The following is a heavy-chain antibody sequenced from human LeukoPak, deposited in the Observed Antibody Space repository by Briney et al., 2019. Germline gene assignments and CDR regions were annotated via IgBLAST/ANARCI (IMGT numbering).Heavy chain of an antibody. D-gene: IGHD1-1*01. CDR3: ATGAPLQLELDY. Sequence: ASVNVSCKVSGYTLTELSMHWVRQAPGKGLEWMGGFDPEDGETIYAQKFQGRVTMTGDTSTDTAYMELSSLRSEDTAVYYCATGAPLQLELDYWGQGTLVTVSS. CDR1: GYTLTELS. J-gene: IGHJ4*02. CDR2: FDPEDGET. V-gene: IGHV1-24*01.